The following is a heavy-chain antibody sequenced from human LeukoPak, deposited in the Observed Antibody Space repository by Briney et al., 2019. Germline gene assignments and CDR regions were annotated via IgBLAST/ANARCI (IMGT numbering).Heavy chain of an antibody. J-gene: IGHJ3*02. CDR2: INPSGSST. D-gene: IGHD6-13*01. CDR1: GYSFTNHY. CDR3: AREYGVAAAFGAFDI. V-gene: IGHV1-46*01. Sequence: ASVKVSFKASGYSFTNHYMHWVRQAPGQGLEWMGLINPSGSSTLYAQKFQGRVTITRDTSASTAYMELSSLRSEDMAVYYCAREYGVAAAFGAFDIGGQGTMVTVSS.